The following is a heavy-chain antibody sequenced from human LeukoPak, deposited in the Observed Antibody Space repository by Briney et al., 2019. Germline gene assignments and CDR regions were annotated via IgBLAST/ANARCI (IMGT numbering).Heavy chain of an antibody. D-gene: IGHD5-18*01. V-gene: IGHV3-33*08. CDR2: IWYDGSNK. CDR3: AAGPEEIQLWSDPVARFDY. J-gene: IGHJ4*02. CDR1: GFTFSSYG. Sequence: GGSLRLSCAASGFTFSSYGMHWVRQAPGRGLEWVAVIWYDGSNKYYADSVKGRFTISRDNSKNMLYLQMNSLRAEDTAVYYCAAGPEEIQLWSDPVARFDYWGQGTLVTVSS.